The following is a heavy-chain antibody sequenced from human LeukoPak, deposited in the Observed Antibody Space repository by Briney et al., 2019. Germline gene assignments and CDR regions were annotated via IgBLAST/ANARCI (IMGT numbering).Heavy chain of an antibody. V-gene: IGHV3-9*01. J-gene: IGHJ4*02. CDR1: GFTFDDYA. CDR2: ISWNSGSI. CDR3: AKDLGSGWYGGIDY. Sequence: GGSLRLSCAASGFTFDDYAMHWVRQAPGKGLEWVSGISWNSGSIGYADSVKGRFTISRDNAKNSLYLQMNSLRAEDTALYYCAKDLGSGWYGGIDYWGQGTLVTVSS. D-gene: IGHD6-19*01.